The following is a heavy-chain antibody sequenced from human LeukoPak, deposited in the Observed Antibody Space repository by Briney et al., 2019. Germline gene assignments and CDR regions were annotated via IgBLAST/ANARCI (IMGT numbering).Heavy chain of an antibody. CDR1: GFTFSSYA. CDR3: AKGGPDYGDYGGEY. V-gene: IGHV3-23*01. CDR2: ISGSGGDT. Sequence: PGGSLRLSCAASGFTFSSYAMSWVRQAPGKGLDWVSAISGSGGDTYYAASVKGRFTISRDNSKNTLYLQMNSLRAEDTAVYYCAKGGPDYGDYGGEYWGQGTLVTVSS. J-gene: IGHJ4*02. D-gene: IGHD4-17*01.